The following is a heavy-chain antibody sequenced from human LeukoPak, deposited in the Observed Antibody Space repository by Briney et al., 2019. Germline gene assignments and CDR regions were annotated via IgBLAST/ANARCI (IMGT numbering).Heavy chain of an antibody. V-gene: IGHV1-18*01. Sequence: GASVKVSCKASGYTFTSYGISWVRQAPGQGLEWMGWISAYNGNTNYAQKLQGRVTMTTDTSTSTAYMELRSLRSDDTAVYYCARDYNYYDSSGYYPLTGFDPWGQGTLVTVSS. CDR1: GYTFTSYG. CDR3: ARDYNYYDSSGYYPLTGFDP. J-gene: IGHJ5*02. D-gene: IGHD3-22*01. CDR2: ISAYNGNT.